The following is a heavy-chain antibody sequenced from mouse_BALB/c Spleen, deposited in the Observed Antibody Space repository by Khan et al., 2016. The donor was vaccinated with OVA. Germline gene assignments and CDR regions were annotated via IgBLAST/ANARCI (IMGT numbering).Heavy chain of an antibody. J-gene: IGHJ1*01. V-gene: IGHV1S136*01. D-gene: IGHD2-1*01. CDR1: GYTFTSYV. Sequence: VRLQQSGPELVKPGASVKMSCKASGYTFTSYVMHWVKQKPGQGLEWIGYINPYNDGTKYNEKFKGKATRTSDKSSSTAYMELSSLTSEDSAVYYCARGGYYGNWYFDVWGAGTTVTVSS. CDR3: ARGGYYGNWYFDV. CDR2: INPYNDGT.